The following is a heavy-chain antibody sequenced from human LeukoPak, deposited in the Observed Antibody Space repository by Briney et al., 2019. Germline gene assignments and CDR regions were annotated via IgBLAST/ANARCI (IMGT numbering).Heavy chain of an antibody. Sequence: SETLSLTCAVYGGSFSGYYWSWIRQPPGKGLEWIGEINHSGSTNYNPSLKSRVTISVDTSKNQFSLKLSSVTAADTAVYYCARRRVEVAFWTGYSAFDPWGQGTLVTVSS. CDR3: ARRRVEVAFWTGYSAFDP. CDR2: INHSGST. CDR1: GGSFSGYY. J-gene: IGHJ5*02. V-gene: IGHV4-34*01. D-gene: IGHD3/OR15-3a*01.